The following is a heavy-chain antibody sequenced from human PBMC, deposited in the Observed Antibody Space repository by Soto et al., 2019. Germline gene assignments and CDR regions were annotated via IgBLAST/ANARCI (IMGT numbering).Heavy chain of an antibody. CDR2: IYYSGST. J-gene: IGHJ5*02. V-gene: IGHV4-59*01. Sequence: SETLSLTCTVSGGSISSYYWSWIRQPPGKGLEWIGYIYYSGSTNYNPSLKSRVTISVDTSKNQFSLKLSSVTAADTAVYYCARDYYDSSGLKWFDPWGQGTLVNVSS. D-gene: IGHD3-22*01. CDR1: GGSISSYY. CDR3: ARDYYDSSGLKWFDP.